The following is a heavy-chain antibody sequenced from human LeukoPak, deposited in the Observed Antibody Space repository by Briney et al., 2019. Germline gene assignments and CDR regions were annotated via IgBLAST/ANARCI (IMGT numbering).Heavy chain of an antibody. D-gene: IGHD3-10*01. V-gene: IGHV3-9*01. CDR1: GFTFDDYA. CDR2: ISWNSGSI. Sequence: GGSLRLSCAASGFTFDDYAMHWVRQAPGKGLEWVSGISWNSGSIGYADSVKGRFTISRDNAKNSLYLQMNSLRAEDTAVYYCARGGSGSSPLMRGYYYYYYMDVWGKGTTVTISS. J-gene: IGHJ6*03. CDR3: ARGGSGSSPLMRGYYYYYYMDV.